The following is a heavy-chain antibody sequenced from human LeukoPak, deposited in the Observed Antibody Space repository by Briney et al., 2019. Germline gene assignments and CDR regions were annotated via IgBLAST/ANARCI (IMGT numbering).Heavy chain of an antibody. Sequence: PSETLSLTCTVSGGSISSYYWSWIRQPPGKGLEWIGYIYYSGSTNYNPSLKSRVTISVDTSKNQFSLKLSSVTAADTAVYYCARVWSYFADYNWFDPWGQGTLVTVSS. CDR1: GGSISSYY. V-gene: IGHV4-59*01. D-gene: IGHD3-10*01. CDR3: ARVWSYFADYNWFDP. J-gene: IGHJ5*02. CDR2: IYYSGST.